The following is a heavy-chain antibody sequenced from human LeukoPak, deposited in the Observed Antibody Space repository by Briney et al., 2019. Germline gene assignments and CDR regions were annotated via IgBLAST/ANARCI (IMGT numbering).Heavy chain of an antibody. J-gene: IGHJ4*02. CDR2: ISYDGSNK. CDR1: GFTFSSYA. CDR3: AKDRRFGELLYRPQFDY. Sequence: GGSLRLSCAASGFTFSSYAMHWVRQAPGKGLEWVAVISYDGSNKYYADSVKGRFTISRDNSKNTLYLQMNSLRAEDTAVYYCAKDRRFGELLYRPQFDYWGQGTLVTVSS. V-gene: IGHV3-30*04. D-gene: IGHD3-10*01.